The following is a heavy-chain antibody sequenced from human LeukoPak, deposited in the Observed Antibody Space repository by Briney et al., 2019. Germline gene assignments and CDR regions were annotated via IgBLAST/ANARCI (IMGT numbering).Heavy chain of an antibody. CDR3: AKGSYYDSSGSFYFDY. CDR2: ISGSGDNT. CDR1: GFTFSSYA. D-gene: IGHD3-22*01. J-gene: IGHJ4*02. V-gene: IGHV3-23*01. Sequence: GGSLRLSCAASGFTFSSYAMSWVRQAPGKGLEWVSAISGSGDNTYYADYVKGRFTISRDNSKNTLYVQVNSLGTEDTAAYYCAKGSYYDSSGSFYFDYWGQGTLVTVSS.